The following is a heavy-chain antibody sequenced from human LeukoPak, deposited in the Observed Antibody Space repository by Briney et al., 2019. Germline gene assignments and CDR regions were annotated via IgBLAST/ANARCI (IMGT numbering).Heavy chain of an antibody. CDR2: INPNSGGT. V-gene: IGHV1-2*02. CDR1: GYTFTDYY. D-gene: IGHD2-15*01. J-gene: IGHJ3*02. Sequence: ASVKVSCKASGYTFTDYYMHWVRQAPGQGLEWMGWINPNSGGTNYAQKFQGRVTMTRDTSTSTAYMELRSLRSDDTAVYYCARSGYCSGGSCYSGAFDIWGQGTMVTVSS. CDR3: ARSGYCSGGSCYSGAFDI.